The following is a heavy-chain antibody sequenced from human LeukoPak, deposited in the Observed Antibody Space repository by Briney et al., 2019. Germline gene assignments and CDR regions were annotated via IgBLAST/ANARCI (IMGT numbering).Heavy chain of an antibody. CDR2: IRKKRESYTT. Sequence: VGSLRLSCAASGFIFSDYFMDWVRQAPGKGLEWVCRIRKKRESYTTEYAASVKGRFVISRDDSKNSLYLQMNSLRTEDTAVYYCVRDNWGTDYWGQGTLVTVSS. V-gene: IGHV3-72*01. CDR1: GFIFSDYF. D-gene: IGHD7-27*01. J-gene: IGHJ4*02. CDR3: VRDNWGTDY.